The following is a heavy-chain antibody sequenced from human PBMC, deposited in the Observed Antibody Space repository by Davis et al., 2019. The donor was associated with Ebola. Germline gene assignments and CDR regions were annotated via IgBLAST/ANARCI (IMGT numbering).Heavy chain of an antibody. Sequence: GESLKISCAASGFTFSSYAMHWVRQAPGKGLEWVAVISYDGSNKYYADSVKGRFTISRDNSKNTLYLQMNSLRAEDTAVYYCAKDGYSSSWPQGGYWYFDLWGRGTLVTVSS. CDR3: AKDGYSSSWPQGGYWYFDL. CDR2: ISYDGSNK. D-gene: IGHD6-13*01. J-gene: IGHJ2*01. V-gene: IGHV3-30-3*01. CDR1: GFTFSSYA.